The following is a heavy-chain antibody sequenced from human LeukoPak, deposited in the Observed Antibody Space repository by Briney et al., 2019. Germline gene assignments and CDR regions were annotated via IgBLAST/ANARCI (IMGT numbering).Heavy chain of an antibody. J-gene: IGHJ4*02. V-gene: IGHV4-39*01. CDR2: IYYSGST. CDR1: GGSISSNSYY. CDR3: ARLMTTVTTLVVGLDY. Sequence: SETLSLTCTVSGGSISSNSYYWGWIRQPPGKGLEWIGSIYYSGSTYYNPSLKSRVTISVDTSKNQFSLKLSSVTAADTAVYYCARLMTTVTTLVVGLDYWGQGTLVTVSS. D-gene: IGHD4-17*01.